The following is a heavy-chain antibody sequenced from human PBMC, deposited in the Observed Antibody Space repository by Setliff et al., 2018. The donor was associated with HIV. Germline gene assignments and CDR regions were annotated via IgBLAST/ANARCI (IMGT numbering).Heavy chain of an antibody. J-gene: IGHJ4*02. V-gene: IGHV4-59*08. CDR3: ARQPDSSGYFPSWYFDY. CDR2: IFYSGST. CDR1: GGSISGYY. Sequence: GPGLVKPSETLSLTCTVSGGSISGYYWSWIRQPPGKGLEWIGYIFYSGSTNYNPSLKSRVTISVDTSKNQFSLKLSSVTAADTAVYYCARQPDSSGYFPSWYFDYWAQGTLVTVSS. D-gene: IGHD3-22*01.